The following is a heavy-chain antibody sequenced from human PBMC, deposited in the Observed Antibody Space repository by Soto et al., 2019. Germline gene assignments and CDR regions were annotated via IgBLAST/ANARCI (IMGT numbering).Heavy chain of an antibody. CDR3: AKGAWMATITSDWYFDL. V-gene: IGHV3-30*18. CDR2: ISYDGSNK. Sequence: QVQLVESRGGVVQPGRSLRLSCAASGFTFSSYGMHWVRQAPGKGLEWVAVISYDGSNKYYADSVKGRFTISRDNSKNTLYLQMNSLRAEDTAVYYCAKGAWMATITSDWYFDLWGRGTLVTVSS. J-gene: IGHJ2*01. D-gene: IGHD5-12*01. CDR1: GFTFSSYG.